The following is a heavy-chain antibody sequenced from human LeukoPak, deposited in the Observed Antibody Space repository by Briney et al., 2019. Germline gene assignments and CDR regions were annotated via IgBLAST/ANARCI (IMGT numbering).Heavy chain of an antibody. D-gene: IGHD3-9*01. J-gene: IGHJ4*02. CDR1: GYTFTSYA. V-gene: IGHV1-3*01. Sequence: GASVKVSCKASGYTFTSYAMHWVRQAPGQRLEWMGWINAGNGNTKYSQKFQGRVIITRDTSASTAYMELSSLRSEDTAVYYCARVHYDILTGYYIKQVGGYFDYWGQGTLVTVSS. CDR3: ARVHYDILTGYYIKQVGGYFDY. CDR2: INAGNGNT.